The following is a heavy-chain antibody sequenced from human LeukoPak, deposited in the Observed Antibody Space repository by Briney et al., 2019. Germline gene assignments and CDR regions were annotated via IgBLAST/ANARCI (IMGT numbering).Heavy chain of an antibody. V-gene: IGHV3-23*01. Sequence: GGSLRLSCAASGFTFSIYAMSWVRQAPGKGLEWVSDISGIGGRTYYADSVKGRFTISRDNSKNTVDLLMNSLRAEDTAIYYCARDVPYYYDSSGYYSPFDCWGQGTLVTVSS. CDR3: ARDVPYYYDSSGYYSPFDC. CDR1: GFTFSIYA. D-gene: IGHD3-22*01. J-gene: IGHJ4*02. CDR2: ISGIGGRT.